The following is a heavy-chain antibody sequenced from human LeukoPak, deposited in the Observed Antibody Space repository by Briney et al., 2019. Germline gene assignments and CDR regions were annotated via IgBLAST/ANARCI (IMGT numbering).Heavy chain of an antibody. D-gene: IGHD6-13*01. CDR1: GSFFTSYW. Sequence: GASLKICCKGSGSFFTSYWIGWVRQLPGEGVEWMGIIYPGDSETRYSPSVQGQVTISADKAISTAYLQWSSLKASDTAMYYCARGAGDIAAAGSFDYWGQGTLVTVSS. CDR3: ARGAGDIAAAGSFDY. J-gene: IGHJ4*02. V-gene: IGHV5-51*01. CDR2: IYPGDSET.